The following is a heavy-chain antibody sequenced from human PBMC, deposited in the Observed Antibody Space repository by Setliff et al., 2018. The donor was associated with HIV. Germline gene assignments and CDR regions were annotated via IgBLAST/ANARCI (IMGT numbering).Heavy chain of an antibody. CDR3: AKGAGFYGDYTFDY. V-gene: IGHV4-59*11. J-gene: IGHJ4*02. CDR2: IYSTGST. Sequence: SETLSLTCTVSGASITSHYWSWIRQSPGRELEWIGYIYSTGSTNYNPSLQSRVSISMDASKNKFSLKVTSVTSADTAVYYCAKGAGFYGDYTFDYWGQGNLVNVSS. D-gene: IGHD4-17*01. CDR1: GASITSHY.